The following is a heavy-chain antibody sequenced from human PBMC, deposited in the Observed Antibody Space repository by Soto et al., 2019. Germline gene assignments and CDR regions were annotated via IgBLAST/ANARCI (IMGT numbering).Heavy chain of an antibody. CDR3: ARAWVFGVVIKPNTWFDP. V-gene: IGHV1-18*01. J-gene: IGHJ5*02. Sequence: ASVKVSCKASGYTFTSYGISWVRQAPGQGLEWMGWISAYNGNTNHGQKLQGRVTMTTDTSRSTAYMELRSLRADDTAVYYCARAWVFGVVIKPNTWFDPWG. D-gene: IGHD3-3*01. CDR1: GYTFTSYG. CDR2: ISAYNGNT.